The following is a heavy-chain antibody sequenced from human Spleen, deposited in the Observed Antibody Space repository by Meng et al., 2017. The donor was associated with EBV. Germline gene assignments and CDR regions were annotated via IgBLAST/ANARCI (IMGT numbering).Heavy chain of an antibody. Sequence: QLVQSGAEVKKPXSSVKVSCTAAGGTLNSHGISWVRQAPGQGLEWMGRINPNSGGTNYAQKFQGRVSLTRDTSIRTAYMELSRLRSDDTAVYYCARDSSRGGSGSYLNNWFDPWGQGTLVTVSS. CDR3: ARDSSRGGSGSYLNNWFDP. D-gene: IGHD3-10*01. J-gene: IGHJ5*02. CDR2: INPNSGGT. V-gene: IGHV1-2*06. CDR1: GGTLNSHG.